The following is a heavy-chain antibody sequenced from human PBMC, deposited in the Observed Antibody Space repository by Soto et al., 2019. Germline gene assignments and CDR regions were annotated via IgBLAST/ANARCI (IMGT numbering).Heavy chain of an antibody. CDR1: GGSISSYY. J-gene: IGHJ4*02. Sequence: QVQLQESGPGLVKPSETLSLTCTVSGGSISSYYWSCIRQPPGKGLEWIGCIYCSGSTNYNPSLKSRVTISVETSKNQFALRLSSVTAADTAVYYCATIATAASLWGQGTLVTVSS. CDR3: ATIATAASL. D-gene: IGHD6-13*01. CDR2: IYCSGST. V-gene: IGHV4-59*01.